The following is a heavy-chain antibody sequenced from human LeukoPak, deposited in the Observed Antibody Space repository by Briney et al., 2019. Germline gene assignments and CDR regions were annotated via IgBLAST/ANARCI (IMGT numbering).Heavy chain of an antibody. J-gene: IGHJ3*02. CDR3: AKDPSDCSSTSCYTVAFDI. CDR2: ISGSGGST. D-gene: IGHD2-2*02. Sequence: GASLRLSCAASGFTFSSYAMSWVRQAPGKGLEWVSAISGSGGSTYYADSVEGRFTISRDNSKNTLYLQMNSLRAEDTAVYYCAKDPSDCSSTSCYTVAFDIWGQGTMVTVSS. CDR1: GFTFSSYA. V-gene: IGHV3-23*01.